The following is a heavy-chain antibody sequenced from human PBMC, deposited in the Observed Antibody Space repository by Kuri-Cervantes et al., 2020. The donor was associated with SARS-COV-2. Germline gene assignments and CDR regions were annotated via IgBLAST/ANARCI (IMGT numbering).Heavy chain of an antibody. CDR2: IRYDGSNK. J-gene: IGHJ3*02. Sequence: GESLKISCAASGSTFSSYGMHWVRQAPGKGLEWVAFIRYDGSNKYYADSVKGRPTISRDNSKNTLYLQMNSLRAEDTAVYYCAKPVDTATDRYDAFDIWGQGTMVTDSS. V-gene: IGHV3-30*02. CDR3: AKPVDTATDRYDAFDI. CDR1: GSTFSSYG. D-gene: IGHD5-18*01.